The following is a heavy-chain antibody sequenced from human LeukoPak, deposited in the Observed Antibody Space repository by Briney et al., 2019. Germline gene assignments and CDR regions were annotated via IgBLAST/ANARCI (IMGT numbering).Heavy chain of an antibody. CDR3: AKDLIPVA. CDR2: ISYDGSNK. J-gene: IGHJ4*02. Sequence: GRSLRLSCAASGFTFSSYGMHWVRQAPGKGLEWVAVISYDGSNKYYADSVKGRFTISRDNSKNTLYLQMNSLRAEDTAVYYCAKDLIPVAWGQGTLVTVSS. CDR1: GFTFSSYG. D-gene: IGHD3-16*01. V-gene: IGHV3-30*18.